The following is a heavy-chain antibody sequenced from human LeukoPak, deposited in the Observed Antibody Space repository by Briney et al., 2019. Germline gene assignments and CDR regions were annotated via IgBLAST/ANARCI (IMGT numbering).Heavy chain of an antibody. J-gene: IGHJ5*02. CDR2: IYYSGRI. Sequence: SETLSLTCTVSGGSIRSYYWNWIRQTPGKGLEWIGHIYYSGRINYNPSLKSRVTISVDTSKNQFSLKLSSVTAADTAVYYCARHPLIYSSSWYLGNWFDPWGQGTLVTVSS. D-gene: IGHD6-13*01. V-gene: IGHV4-59*08. CDR1: GGSIRSYY. CDR3: ARHPLIYSSSWYLGNWFDP.